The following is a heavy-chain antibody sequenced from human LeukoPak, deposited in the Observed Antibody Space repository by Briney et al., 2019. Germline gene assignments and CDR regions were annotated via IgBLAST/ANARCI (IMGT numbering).Heavy chain of an antibody. Sequence: ASVRVSCKVSGYTLTELSMHWVRQAPGKGLEWMGGFDPEDGETIYAQKFQGRVTMTEDTSTDTAYMELSSLRSEDTAVYYCATVSGSGSYYFDYWGQGTLVTVSS. CDR3: ATVSGSGSYYFDY. CDR1: GYTLTELS. J-gene: IGHJ4*02. D-gene: IGHD3-10*01. V-gene: IGHV1-24*01. CDR2: FDPEDGET.